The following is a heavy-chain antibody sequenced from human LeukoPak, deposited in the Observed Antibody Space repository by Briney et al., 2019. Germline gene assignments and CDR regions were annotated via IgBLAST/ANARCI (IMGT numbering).Heavy chain of an antibody. Sequence: PSETLSFTCTVSGGSISSYYWSWIRQPPGKGLEWIGYIYYSGSTNYNPSLKSRVTISVDTSKNQISLKLSSVTAADTAVYYCARVDILTGSIDYWGQGTLVTVSS. J-gene: IGHJ4*02. D-gene: IGHD3-9*01. V-gene: IGHV4-59*01. CDR1: GGSISSYY. CDR2: IYYSGST. CDR3: ARVDILTGSIDY.